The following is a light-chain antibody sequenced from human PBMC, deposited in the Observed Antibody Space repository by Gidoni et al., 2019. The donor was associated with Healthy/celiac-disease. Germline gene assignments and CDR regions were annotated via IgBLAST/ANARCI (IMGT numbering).Light chain of an antibody. CDR2: EVS. CDR1: SSDVGSYNL. V-gene: IGLV2-23*02. Sequence: QSALTQPASVSGSPGQSITISCTGYSSDVGSYNLVSWYQQHPGKAPKLMMYEVSKRPSGVSNRFSGSKSGNTASLTISGLQAEDEADYYCCSYAGSSTFVVFGGGTKLTVL. CDR3: CSYAGSSTFVV. J-gene: IGLJ2*01.